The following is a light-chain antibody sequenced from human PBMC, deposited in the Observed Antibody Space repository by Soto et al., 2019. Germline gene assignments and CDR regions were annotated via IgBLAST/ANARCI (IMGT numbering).Light chain of an antibody. V-gene: IGLV1-44*01. CDR1: SSNLGSNT. CDR2: DNN. CDR3: AAWDGSLNVVV. J-gene: IGLJ2*01. Sequence: QSVLTQPPSASGTPGQRVTISCSGSSSNLGSNTVNWYQQLPGTAPKLLIYDNNQRPSGVPDRFSGSKSGTSASLAISGLQSEDEAEYYCAAWDGSLNVVVFGGGTKLTVL.